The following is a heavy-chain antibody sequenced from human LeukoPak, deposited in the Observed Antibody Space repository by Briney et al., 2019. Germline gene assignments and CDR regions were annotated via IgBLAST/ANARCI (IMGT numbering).Heavy chain of an antibody. D-gene: IGHD5-18*01. Sequence: GGSLRLSCAASGFTFSSYAMSWVRQAPGKGLEWVSVISGSGGSTYYADSVKGRFTISRDNSKNTLYLQMNSLRAEDTAVYYCAKDSERKQLWKTPLGAFDIWGQGTMVTVSS. CDR3: AKDSERKQLWKTPLGAFDI. CDR1: GFTFSSYA. V-gene: IGHV3-23*01. CDR2: ISGSGGST. J-gene: IGHJ3*02.